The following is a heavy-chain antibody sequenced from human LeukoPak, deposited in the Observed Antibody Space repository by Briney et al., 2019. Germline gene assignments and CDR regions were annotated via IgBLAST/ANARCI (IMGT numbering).Heavy chain of an antibody. D-gene: IGHD5-24*01. V-gene: IGHV1-69*13. J-gene: IGHJ6*02. Sequence: SVKVSCKASGYTFTSYGISWVRQAPGQGLEWMGGIIPIFGTANYAQKFQGRVTITADESTSTAYMELSSLRSEDTAVYYCARALKRWLQLPTGPYYYYGMDVWGQGTTVTVSS. CDR3: ARALKRWLQLPTGPYYYYGMDV. CDR1: GYTFTSYG. CDR2: IIPIFGTA.